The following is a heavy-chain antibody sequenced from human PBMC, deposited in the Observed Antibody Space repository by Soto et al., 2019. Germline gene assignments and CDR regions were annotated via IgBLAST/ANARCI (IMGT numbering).Heavy chain of an antibody. CDR2: IKTDGSTT. J-gene: IGHJ4*02. CDR3: ARNWNGVDY. CDR1: GFTFSNHW. V-gene: IGHV3-74*01. D-gene: IGHD1-1*01. Sequence: EVQLVESGGGLVQPGESLRLSCEASGFTFSNHWMHWVRQAPGKGPVWVARIKTDGSTTNYADYVKGRFTVSRDNAKNTLFLQMNSLRVEDTAVYYCARNWNGVDYWGQGTLVIVSS.